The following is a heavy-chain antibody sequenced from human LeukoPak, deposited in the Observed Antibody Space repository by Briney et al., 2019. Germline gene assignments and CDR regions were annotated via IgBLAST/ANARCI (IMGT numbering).Heavy chain of an antibody. CDR3: ARQGVDIVFVEY. Sequence: ASETLSLTCTVSGASISSTDYYRGWVRQPRGKGLEWIVSMYYRGTTYYNPSLKSRVTISLDTSETQLSLKLSSVTAADTAVYYCARQGVDIVFVEYWGQGTLLTVSS. J-gene: IGHJ4*02. V-gene: IGHV4-39*01. CDR2: MYYRGTT. D-gene: IGHD2-15*01. CDR1: GASISSTDYY.